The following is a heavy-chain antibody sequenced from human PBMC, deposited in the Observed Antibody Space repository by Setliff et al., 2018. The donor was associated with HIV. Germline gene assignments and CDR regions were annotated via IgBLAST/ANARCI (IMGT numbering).Heavy chain of an antibody. Sequence: GESLTISCAASGFIFSSYAMTWVRQAPGKGLEWVSTIRGSGSGDTTHYADFVKGRFTISRDNSKNMVYLQMNSLRAEDMAIYYCAREDSSWYGSLDYWGQGTPVTVSS. J-gene: IGHJ4*02. D-gene: IGHD6-13*01. CDR3: AREDSSWYGSLDY. V-gene: IGHV3-23*01. CDR2: IRGSGSGDTT. CDR1: GFIFSSYA.